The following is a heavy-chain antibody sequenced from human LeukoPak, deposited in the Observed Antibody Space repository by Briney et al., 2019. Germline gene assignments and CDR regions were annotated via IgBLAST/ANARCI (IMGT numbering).Heavy chain of an antibody. D-gene: IGHD1-26*01. CDR3: AKDRSVVGAKEFDP. Sequence: GGSLRLSCAASGFTFSSYSMNWVRQAPGKGLEWVSAISGSGGSTYYPDSVKGRFTISRDNSKNTLYLQMNSLRAEDTAVYYCAKDRSVVGAKEFDPWGQGTLVTVSS. CDR1: GFTFSSYS. V-gene: IGHV3-23*01. J-gene: IGHJ5*02. CDR2: ISGSGGST.